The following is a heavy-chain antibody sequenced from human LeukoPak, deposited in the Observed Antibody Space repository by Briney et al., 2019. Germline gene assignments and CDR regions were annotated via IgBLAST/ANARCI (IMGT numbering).Heavy chain of an antibody. CDR1: GGSFDNYA. D-gene: IGHD1-26*01. J-gene: IGHJ5*02. V-gene: IGHV1-18*01. CDR3: ARGGVGPTTSPIHNWFDP. CDR2: ISGYNGNT. Sequence: ASVKVSCKASGGSFDNYAFSWVRQAPGQGLEWMGWISGYNGNTNYAQKLQGRVTMTADTSTSTAYMELRSLRSDDTAVYYCARGGVGPTTSPIHNWFDPWGQGTLVTVSS.